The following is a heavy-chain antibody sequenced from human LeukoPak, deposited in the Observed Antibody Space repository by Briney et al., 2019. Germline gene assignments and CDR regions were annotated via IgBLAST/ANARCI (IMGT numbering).Heavy chain of an antibody. CDR2: ISGSGGST. J-gene: IGHJ4*02. Sequence: PGGSLRLSCAASGFTFSSYAMNWVRQAPGKGLEWVSGISGSGGSTYYADSVKGRFTISRDNSKNTLYLQMNSLRVEDTAVYYCAKDRGRTWVQVANWGQGTLVTVSS. D-gene: IGHD2-15*01. V-gene: IGHV3-23*01. CDR3: AKDRGRTWVQVAN. CDR1: GFTFSSYA.